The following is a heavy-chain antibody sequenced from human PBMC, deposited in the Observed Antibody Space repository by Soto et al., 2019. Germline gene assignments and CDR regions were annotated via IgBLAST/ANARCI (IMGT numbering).Heavy chain of an antibody. CDR2: ISYDGSNK. CDR3: AKDSGRGSADYYFDF. V-gene: IGHV3-30*18. J-gene: IGHJ4*02. Sequence: PGGSLRLSCAASGFTFSSYGMHWVRQAPGKGLEWVAVISYDGSNKYYADSVKGRFTISRDNSKNPLYLQMTSLRAEDTAVYYCAKDSGRGSADYYFDFWGQGTLVTVSS. CDR1: GFTFSSYG. D-gene: IGHD3-10*01.